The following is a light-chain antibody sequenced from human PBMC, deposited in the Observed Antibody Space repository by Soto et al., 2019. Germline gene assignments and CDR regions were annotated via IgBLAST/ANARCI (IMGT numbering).Light chain of an antibody. V-gene: IGLV4-69*01. CDR1: SGYSNND. CDR2: LNSDGSH. CDR3: QTWGNGIHV. J-gene: IGLJ2*01. Sequence: QAVVTQSPSASASMGDSVQLTCTLNSGYSNNDIAWHQQQPEEGPRFLMRLNSDGSHVKGDGIPDRFSGSGSGADRYLTISSLQSEDEGDYYCQTWGNGIHVYGGGTKLTVL.